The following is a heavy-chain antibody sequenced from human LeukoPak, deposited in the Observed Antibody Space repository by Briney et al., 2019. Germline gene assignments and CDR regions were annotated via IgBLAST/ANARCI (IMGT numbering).Heavy chain of an antibody. CDR3: ARDPVAGIRAYNWFDP. V-gene: IGHV4-59*01. J-gene: IGHJ5*02. CDR2: IYYSGST. Sequence: SETLSLTCTVSGGSISSYYWSWIRQSPGKGLEWIGYIYYSGSTNYNPSLKSRVTISVDTSKNQFSLKLSSVTAADTAVYYCARDPVAGIRAYNWFDPWGQGTLVTVPS. D-gene: IGHD6-19*01. CDR1: GGSISSYY.